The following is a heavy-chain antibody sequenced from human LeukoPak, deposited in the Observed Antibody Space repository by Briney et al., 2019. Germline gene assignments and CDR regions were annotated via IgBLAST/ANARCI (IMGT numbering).Heavy chain of an antibody. V-gene: IGHV3-64*01. D-gene: IGHD3-22*01. CDR2: IDGSGGST. CDR1: GFTFSTSV. CDR3: AREGHSSGHCGDFDV. Sequence: GGSLRLSCAASGFTFSTSVMHWVRQGPGKGLEYVSGIDGSGGSTHYAHSLKDRFTISRDNSKNTLYLQMGDLRAEDMAVYYCAREGHSSGHCGDFDVWGQGTMVTVSS. J-gene: IGHJ3*01.